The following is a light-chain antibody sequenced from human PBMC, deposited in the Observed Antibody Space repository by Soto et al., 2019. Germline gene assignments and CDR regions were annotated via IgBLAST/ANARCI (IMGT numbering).Light chain of an antibody. CDR2: DVS. CDR3: CSYAGSYSFV. Sequence: QSALTQPRSVSGSPGQSVTISCTGTSSDVGSYNYVSWYRQHPDKAPKLIIYDVSQRPSGVPDRFSGSKSGNTASLTISGLQAEDEADYCCCSYAGSYSFVFGTGTKLTAL. CDR1: SSDVGSYNY. J-gene: IGLJ1*01. V-gene: IGLV2-11*01.